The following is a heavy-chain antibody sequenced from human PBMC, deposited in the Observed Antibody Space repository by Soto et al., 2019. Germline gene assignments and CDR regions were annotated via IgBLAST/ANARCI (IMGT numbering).Heavy chain of an antibody. CDR3: ASSPEPYCSSTSCAEWDYYYYYYMDV. Sequence: GGSLRLSCAASGFTFSSYSMNWVRQAPGKGLEWVSYISSSSSTIYYADSVKGRFTISRDNAKNSLYLQMNSLRAEDTAVYYCASSPEPYCSSTSCAEWDYYYYYYMDVWGKGTTVTVSS. CDR1: GFTFSSYS. D-gene: IGHD2-2*01. V-gene: IGHV3-48*01. J-gene: IGHJ6*03. CDR2: ISSSSSTI.